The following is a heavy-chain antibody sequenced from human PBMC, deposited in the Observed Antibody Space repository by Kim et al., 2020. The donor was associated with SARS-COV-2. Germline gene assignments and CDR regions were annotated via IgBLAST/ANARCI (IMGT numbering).Heavy chain of an antibody. CDR1: GFTFSSYS. CDR3: ASEEIDYYDSSGYYGFDY. V-gene: IGHV3-21*01. Sequence: GGSLRLSCAASGFTFSSYSMNWVRQAPGKGLEWVSSISSSSSYIYYADSVKGRFTISRDNAKNSLYLQMNSLRAEDTAVYYCASEEIDYYDSSGYYGFDYWGQGTLVTVSS. D-gene: IGHD3-22*01. CDR2: ISSSSSYI. J-gene: IGHJ4*02.